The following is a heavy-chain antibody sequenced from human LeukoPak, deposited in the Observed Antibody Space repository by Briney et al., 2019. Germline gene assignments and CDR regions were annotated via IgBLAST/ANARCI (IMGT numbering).Heavy chain of an antibody. J-gene: IGHJ5*02. CDR1: GYTFTSYY. CDR3: ARGRGGSGSSNWFDP. D-gene: IGHD3-10*01. V-gene: IGHV1-46*04. Sequence: ASVKVSCKASGYTFTSYYMHWVRQAPGQGLEWMGIINPNGGSTYYAQKLQGRVTMTRDTSTTTVYMERSSLRSEDTAVYFCARGRGGSGSSNWFDPWGQGTLVTVSS. CDR2: INPNGGST.